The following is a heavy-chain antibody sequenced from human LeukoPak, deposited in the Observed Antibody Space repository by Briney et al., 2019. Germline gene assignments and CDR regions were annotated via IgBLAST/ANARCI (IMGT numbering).Heavy chain of an antibody. J-gene: IGHJ4*02. CDR3: ASTQSYYYGSGSKPDY. CDR2: IYYSGTT. Sequence: SETLSLTCTVSGGSISNNSYFWGWIRQPPGKGLEWIGNIYYSGTTYYNPSLKSRVTISVDTSKNQFSLKLSSVTAADTAVYYCASTQSYYYGSGSKPDYWGQGTLVTVSS. D-gene: IGHD3-10*01. V-gene: IGHV4-39*07. CDR1: GGSISNNSYF.